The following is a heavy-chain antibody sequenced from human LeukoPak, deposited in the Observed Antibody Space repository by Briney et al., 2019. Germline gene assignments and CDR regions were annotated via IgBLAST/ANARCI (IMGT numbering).Heavy chain of an antibody. D-gene: IGHD6-6*01. CDR2: ISSSSSTI. CDR1: GFTFSSYS. J-gene: IGHJ6*03. Sequence: GGSLRLSCAASGFTFSSYSMKWLRQAPGKGLEWVSYISSSSSTIYYADSVKGRFTLSRDNAKNSLYLQMNSLRAEDTAVYYCASEYSSSSPHYYYYYYMDVWGKGTTVTVSS. CDR3: ASEYSSSSPHYYYYYYMDV. V-gene: IGHV3-48*01.